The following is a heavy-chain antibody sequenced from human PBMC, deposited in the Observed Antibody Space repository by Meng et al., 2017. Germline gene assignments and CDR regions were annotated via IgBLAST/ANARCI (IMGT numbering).Heavy chain of an antibody. Sequence: GGSLRLSCAASGFTFDDYAMHWVRQAPGKGLEWVSGISWNSGSIGYADSVKGRFTISRDNAKNSLYLQMNSLRAEDTALYYCAKTPNYDFWSGYYWGAGYFDYWGQGTLVTVSS. CDR1: GFTFDDYA. CDR2: ISWNSGSI. J-gene: IGHJ4*02. CDR3: AKTPNYDFWSGYYWGAGYFDY. V-gene: IGHV3-9*01. D-gene: IGHD3-3*01.